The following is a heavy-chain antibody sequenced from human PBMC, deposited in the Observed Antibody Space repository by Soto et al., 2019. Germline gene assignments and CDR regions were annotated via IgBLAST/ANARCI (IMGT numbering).Heavy chain of an antibody. D-gene: IGHD5-18*01. Sequence: QVQLVQSGAEVKKPGSSVKVSCKASGGTFSSYAISWVRQAPGQGLEWMGGIIPIFGTANYAQKFQGRVTITADESTSTAYMELSSLRSEDTAVYYCARGHTAMVRGVTNYYGMGVWGQGTTVTVSS. CDR3: ARGHTAMVRGVTNYYGMGV. J-gene: IGHJ6*02. CDR2: IIPIFGTA. V-gene: IGHV1-69*01. CDR1: GGTFSSYA.